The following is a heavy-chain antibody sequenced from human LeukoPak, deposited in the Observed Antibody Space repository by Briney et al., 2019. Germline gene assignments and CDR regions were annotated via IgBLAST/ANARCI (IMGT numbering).Heavy chain of an antibody. D-gene: IGHD6-19*01. Sequence: SETLSLTCTVSGGSINTYYWSWIRQAAGKGLEWIGRIHASGSTNYNPSLKGRVTVSVDTSKNQFSLKLTSVTAADTAVYYCARMPEYSSGWSLYYFDYWGQGTLVTVSS. V-gene: IGHV4-4*07. CDR3: ARMPEYSSGWSLYYFDY. CDR1: GGSINTYY. CDR2: IHASGST. J-gene: IGHJ4*02.